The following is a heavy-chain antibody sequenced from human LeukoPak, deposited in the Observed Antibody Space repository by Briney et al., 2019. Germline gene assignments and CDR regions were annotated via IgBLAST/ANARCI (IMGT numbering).Heavy chain of an antibody. J-gene: IGHJ3*02. CDR3: AKDTFSHYYDSSGYYWLGAFDI. CDR2: ISGSGGST. CDR1: GFTFSSYA. D-gene: IGHD3-22*01. V-gene: IGHV3-23*01. Sequence: RGSLRLSCAASGFTFSSYAMSWVRQAPGKGLEWVSAISGSGGSTYYADSVKGRFTISRDNSKNTLYLQMNSLRAEDTAVYYCAKDTFSHYYDSSGYYWLGAFDIWGQGTMVSDSS.